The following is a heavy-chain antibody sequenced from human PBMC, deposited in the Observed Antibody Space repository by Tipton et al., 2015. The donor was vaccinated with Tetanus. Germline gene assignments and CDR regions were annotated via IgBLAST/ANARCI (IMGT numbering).Heavy chain of an antibody. Sequence: QLVQSGGEVKKPGESLKISCKGSGYIFNNYWIGWVRQKPGKGLEWMGIIYPGDSDTRYSPSFQGQVTISVEKSINTAYLQWSSLKASDTSMFYCARAHCTDGVCNFDFWGPGTLVTVSS. V-gene: IGHV5-51*01. CDR1: GYIFNNYW. CDR3: ARAHCTDGVCNFDF. J-gene: IGHJ4*01. CDR2: IYPGDSDT. D-gene: IGHD2-8*01.